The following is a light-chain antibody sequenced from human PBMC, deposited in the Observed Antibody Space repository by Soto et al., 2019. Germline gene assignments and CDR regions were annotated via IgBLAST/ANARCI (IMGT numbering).Light chain of an antibody. CDR3: QQYNNWPWT. Sequence: EIVMTQSPATLSVSPGXRATLSCRASQSVSSDLAWYQQKPGQAPRLLIYGASTRATGIPARFSGSGSGTEFTLTISSLQSEDFAVYYCQQYNNWPWTFGQGTKV. J-gene: IGKJ1*01. V-gene: IGKV3-15*01. CDR1: QSVSSD. CDR2: GAS.